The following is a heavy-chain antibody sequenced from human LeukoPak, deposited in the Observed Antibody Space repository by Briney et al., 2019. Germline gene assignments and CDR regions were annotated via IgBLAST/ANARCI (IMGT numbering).Heavy chain of an antibody. Sequence: GGSLRLSCAASRFTFSSYAMSWVRQAPGKGLEWVSAISGSGGNTYYADSVKGRFTISRDNSKNTLFLQMNSLRAEDTAVYYCAKFQYLWASDCWGQGTLVTVSS. V-gene: IGHV3-23*01. J-gene: IGHJ4*02. D-gene: IGHD2-2*01. CDR1: RFTFSSYA. CDR2: ISGSGGNT. CDR3: AKFQYLWASDC.